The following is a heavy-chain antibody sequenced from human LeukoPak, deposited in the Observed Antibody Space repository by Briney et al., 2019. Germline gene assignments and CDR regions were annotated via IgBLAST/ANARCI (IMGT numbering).Heavy chain of an antibody. V-gene: IGHV3-30*04. CDR1: GFTFSSYA. CDR3: ARADQTISTVPTLLRAFDI. D-gene: IGHD4-17*01. CDR2: ISYDGSNK. J-gene: IGHJ3*02. Sequence: GGSLRLSCAASGFTFSSYAMHWVRQAPGKGLEWVAVISYDGSNKYYADSVKGRFTISRDNSKNTLYLQMNSLRAEDTAVYYCARADQTISTVPTLLRAFDIWGQGTMVTVSS.